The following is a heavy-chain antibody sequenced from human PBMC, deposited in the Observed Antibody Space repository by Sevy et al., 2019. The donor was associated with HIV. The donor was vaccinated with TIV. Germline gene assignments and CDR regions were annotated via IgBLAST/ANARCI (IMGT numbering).Heavy chain of an antibody. CDR1: GFTFTSYA. Sequence: GGSLRLSCAASGFTFTSYAMNWVRQAPGKGLDWVSSISGSGRSTYYAHSVEGRFTISRDNSKNTLSLQMNSLRADDTAVYYCAKGYCSGGSCPRDYYYYGMDVWGQGTTVTVSS. CDR2: ISGSGRST. J-gene: IGHJ6*02. CDR3: AKGYCSGGSCPRDYYYYGMDV. V-gene: IGHV3-23*01. D-gene: IGHD2-15*01.